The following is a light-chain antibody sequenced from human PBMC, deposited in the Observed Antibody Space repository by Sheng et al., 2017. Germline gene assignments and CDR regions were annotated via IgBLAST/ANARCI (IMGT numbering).Light chain of an antibody. J-gene: IGKJ2*01. CDR1: QSVGSD. V-gene: IGKV3-15*01. CDR3: QQYNNWHT. CDR2: AGS. Sequence: EIVMTQSPATLSVSPGERATLSCRASQSVGSDLAWYQQKPGQAPRLLIYAGSTRATGIPARFSGSGSGTEFTLTISSLQSEDFAVYYCQQYNNWHTFGQGTKVEIK.